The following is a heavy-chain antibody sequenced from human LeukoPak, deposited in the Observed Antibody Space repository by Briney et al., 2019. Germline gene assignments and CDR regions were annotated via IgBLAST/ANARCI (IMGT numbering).Heavy chain of an antibody. V-gene: IGHV4-59*01. Sequence: SETLSLTCTVSGGSISSYYWSWIRQPPGKGLEWIGYIYYSGSTNYNPSLKSRVTISVDTSKNQFSLKLSSVTAADTAVYYCARIVSPWPTVDHWLDPWGQGTLVTVSS. J-gene: IGHJ5*02. CDR2: IYYSGST. D-gene: IGHD3-16*02. CDR1: GGSISSYY. CDR3: ARIVSPWPTVDHWLDP.